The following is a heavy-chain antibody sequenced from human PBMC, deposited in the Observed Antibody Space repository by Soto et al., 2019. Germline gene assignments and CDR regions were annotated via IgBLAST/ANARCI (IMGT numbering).Heavy chain of an antibody. V-gene: IGHV3-23*01. Sequence: SLRLSCAASGFTFSSCAMGWVRQAPGKGLEWVSDISGSGGSTYYADSVKGRFTISRDNSKSTLYLQMNSLRAEDTALYYCAKGRSYYYYYGVDVWGQGTTVTVSS. CDR2: ISGSGGST. J-gene: IGHJ6*02. CDR1: GFTFSSCA. CDR3: AKGRSYYYYYGVDV.